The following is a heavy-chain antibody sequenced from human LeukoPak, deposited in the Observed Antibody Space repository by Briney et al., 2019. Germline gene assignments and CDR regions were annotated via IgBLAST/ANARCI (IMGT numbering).Heavy chain of an antibody. D-gene: IGHD6-19*01. Sequence: SETLSLTCAVSGGSISSSNWWSWVRQPPGKGLEWIGEIYHSGSTNYNPSLKSRVTISVDKSKNQFSLKLSSVTAADTAVYYCARDRHSGWWDYYYYYMDVWGKGTTVTVSS. J-gene: IGHJ6*03. CDR2: IYHSGST. CDR1: GGSISSSNW. V-gene: IGHV4-4*02. CDR3: ARDRHSGWWDYYYYYMDV.